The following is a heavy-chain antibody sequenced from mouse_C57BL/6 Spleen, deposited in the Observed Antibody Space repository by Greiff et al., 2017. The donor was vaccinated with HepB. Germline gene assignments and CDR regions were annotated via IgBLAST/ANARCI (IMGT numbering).Heavy chain of an antibody. V-gene: IGHV2-6-1*01. CDR2: IWSDGST. D-gene: IGHD1-1*01. CDR1: GFSLTSYG. J-gene: IGHJ4*01. CDR3: ARHAPYYYEAMDY. Sequence: VKLVESGPGLVAPSQSLSITCTVSGFSLTSYGVHWVRQPPGKGLEWLVVIWSDGSTTYNSALKSRLSISKDNSKSQVFLKMNSLQTDDTAMYYCARHAPYYYEAMDYWGQGTSVTVSS.